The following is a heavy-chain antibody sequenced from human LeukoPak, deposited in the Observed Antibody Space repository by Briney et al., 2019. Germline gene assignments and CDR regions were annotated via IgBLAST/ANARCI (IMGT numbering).Heavy chain of an antibody. Sequence: GGSLRLSCAASGFTFGNYWMSWVRQAPGKGLEWVANIKQDGSEKYYVNSVKGRFTISRDNAKNSLYLQMNSLRAEDTAIYYCAREDDWNYEDYWGQGTLVTVSS. J-gene: IGHJ4*02. D-gene: IGHD1-7*01. CDR2: IKQDGSEK. CDR3: AREDDWNYEDY. CDR1: GFTFGNYW. V-gene: IGHV3-7*01.